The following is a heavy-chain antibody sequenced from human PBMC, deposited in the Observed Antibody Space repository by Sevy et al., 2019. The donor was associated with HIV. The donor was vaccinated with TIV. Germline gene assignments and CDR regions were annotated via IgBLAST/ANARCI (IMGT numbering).Heavy chain of an antibody. Sequence: SETLSLTCTVSGGSISISSYYWGWIRQPSGKGLEWIGSFYYSESTYYNPSLKSRVTISVDTSKNQFSLKLSSVTAADAAAYYCARAFRAVAGSYYFDYWGQGTLVTVSS. J-gene: IGHJ4*02. CDR1: GGSISISSYY. V-gene: IGHV4-39*01. CDR2: FYYSEST. D-gene: IGHD6-19*01. CDR3: ARAFRAVAGSYYFDY.